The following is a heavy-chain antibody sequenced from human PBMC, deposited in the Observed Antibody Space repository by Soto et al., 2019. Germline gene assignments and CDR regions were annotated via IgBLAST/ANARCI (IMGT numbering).Heavy chain of an antibody. D-gene: IGHD6-13*01. V-gene: IGHV3-21*01. CDR3: AGDKLVVPVVYFDY. J-gene: IGHJ4*02. Sequence: GGSLRLSCAASGFTFSSYSMNWVRQAPGKGLEWVSSISSSSSYIYYADSVKGRFTISRDNAKNSLYLQMNSLRAEDTAVYYCAGDKLVVPVVYFDYWGQGTLVTVSS. CDR2: ISSSSSYI. CDR1: GFTFSSYS.